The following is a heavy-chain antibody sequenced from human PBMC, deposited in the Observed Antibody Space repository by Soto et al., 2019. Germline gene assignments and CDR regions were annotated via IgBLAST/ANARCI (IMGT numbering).Heavy chain of an antibody. D-gene: IGHD3-16*01. CDR1: GFTLSTYA. Sequence: QVQLVESGGGVVQPGRSLRLSCTASGFTLSTYAMHWVRQAPGKGLEWVAVRASDGTSKYYADSVKGRIAISRDHSKNTLYLQRNSLRAEDTAVYSYARDGGSYWGQGTPVLVSS. J-gene: IGHJ4*02. CDR3: ARDGGSY. V-gene: IGHV3-30*09. CDR2: RASDGTSK.